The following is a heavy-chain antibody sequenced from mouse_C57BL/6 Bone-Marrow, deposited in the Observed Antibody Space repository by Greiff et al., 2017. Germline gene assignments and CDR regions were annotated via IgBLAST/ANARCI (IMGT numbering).Heavy chain of an antibody. J-gene: IGHJ1*03. CDR2: IDPEDGET. CDR1: GFNIKDYY. D-gene: IGHD1-1*01. Sequence: EVQLQQSGAELVKPGASVKLSCTASGFNIKDYYMHWVKQRTEQGLEWIGRIDPEDGETKYAPKFQGKATITADTSSNTAYLQLSCLTSEDTAGYYCARSPYGSSPDWDFDVWGTGTTVTVSS. CDR3: ARSPYGSSPDWDFDV. V-gene: IGHV14-2*01.